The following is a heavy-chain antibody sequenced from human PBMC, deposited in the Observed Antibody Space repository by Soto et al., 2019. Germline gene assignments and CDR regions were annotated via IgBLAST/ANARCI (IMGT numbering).Heavy chain of an antibody. D-gene: IGHD2-2*02. V-gene: IGHV3-7*04. CDR1: GFTFGGYW. Sequence: GGSLRLSCAASGFTFGGYWMNWVSQAPGKGLEWVANIKQDGSEKYYEDSVTGRFTISRDNAKNSLFLQMNSLRAEDTAVYYCARNLGYCNSTNCYTVLDYWGQGTLVTVSS. J-gene: IGHJ4*02. CDR3: ARNLGYCNSTNCYTVLDY. CDR2: IKQDGSEK.